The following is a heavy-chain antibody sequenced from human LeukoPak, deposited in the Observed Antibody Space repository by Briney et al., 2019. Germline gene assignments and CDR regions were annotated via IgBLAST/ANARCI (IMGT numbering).Heavy chain of an antibody. V-gene: IGHV3-48*03. Sequence: GGSLRLSCAASGFTFSIYEMNWVRQAPGKGLEWASYISSTGSATDYADSVKGRFTISRDNAKKSLSLQMSSLRDEDTALYFCARSRTYDYWGQGTLVTVSS. J-gene: IGHJ4*02. CDR2: ISSTGSAT. CDR3: ARSRTYDY. CDR1: GFTFSIYE.